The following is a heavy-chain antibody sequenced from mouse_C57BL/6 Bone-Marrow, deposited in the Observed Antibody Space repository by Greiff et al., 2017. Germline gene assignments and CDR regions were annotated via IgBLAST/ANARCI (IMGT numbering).Heavy chain of an antibody. CDR2: IDPANGNT. Sequence: EVQLQHSVAELVRPGASVKLSCTASGFNIKNTYMHWVKQRPEQGLEWIGRIDPANGNTKYAPKFPGKATITADTSSNTAYLQLSSLTSEDTAIYYCAHTVVAPYYAMDYWGQGTSVTVSS. J-gene: IGHJ4*01. D-gene: IGHD1-1*01. V-gene: IGHV14-3*01. CDR3: AHTVVAPYYAMDY. CDR1: GFNIKNTY.